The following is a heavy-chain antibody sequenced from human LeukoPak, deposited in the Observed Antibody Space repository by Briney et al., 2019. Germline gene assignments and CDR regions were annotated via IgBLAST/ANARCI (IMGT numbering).Heavy chain of an antibody. Sequence: GGSLRLSCAASGFTFSSYGMHWVRQAPGKGLEWVAVISYDGSNKYYADSVKGRFTISRDNSKNTLYLQMNSLRAEDTAVYYCAKGLGYCSGGSCSVDYWGQGTLVTVSS. CDR2: ISYDGSNK. J-gene: IGHJ4*02. D-gene: IGHD2-15*01. V-gene: IGHV3-30*18. CDR1: GFTFSSYG. CDR3: AKGLGYCSGGSCSVDY.